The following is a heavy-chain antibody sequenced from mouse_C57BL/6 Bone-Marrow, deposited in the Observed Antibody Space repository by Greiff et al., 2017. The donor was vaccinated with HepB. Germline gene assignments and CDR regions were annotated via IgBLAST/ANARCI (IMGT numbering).Heavy chain of an antibody. J-gene: IGHJ4*01. CDR3: ARECLLLRYAMDY. CDR2: IYPRDGST. V-gene: IGHV1-85*01. D-gene: IGHD1-1*01. Sequence: QVQLKESGPELVKPGASVKLSCKASGYTFTSYDINWVKQRPGQGLEWIGWIYPRDGSTKYNEKFKGKATLTVDTSSSTAYMELHRLTSEDSAVYFCARECLLLRYAMDYWGQGTSVTVSS. CDR1: GYTFTSYD.